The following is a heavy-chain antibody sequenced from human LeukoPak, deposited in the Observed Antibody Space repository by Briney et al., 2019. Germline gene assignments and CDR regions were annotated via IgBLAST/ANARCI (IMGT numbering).Heavy chain of an antibody. CDR2: LRHDGNNK. CDR1: GFTLKNYG. CDR3: AKDASWSFHY. Sequence: GGSLRLSCAPSGFTLKNYGMHWVRQAPGKGLEGVAYLRHDGNNKYCADSVKGRFTISRDSSKNTLYLQMNSLRAEDTTVYYCAKDASWSFHYWGQGTLVTASS. V-gene: IGHV3-30*02. J-gene: IGHJ4*02. D-gene: IGHD6-13*01.